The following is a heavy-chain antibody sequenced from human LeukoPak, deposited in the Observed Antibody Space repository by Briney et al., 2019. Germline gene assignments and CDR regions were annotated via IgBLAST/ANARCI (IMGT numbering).Heavy chain of an antibody. CDR3: AKDRVAVAGTWGYYCYSNGMDV. J-gene: IGHJ6*02. CDR2: ISGDGGST. D-gene: IGHD6-19*01. CDR1: GFTFSSYD. Sequence: PGGSLRLSCAASGFTFSSYDMSWVRQAPGKGLEWVSLISGDGGSTYYADSVKGRFTITRDNSKNSLYLQMKSLRTGGTALYYCAKDRVAVAGTWGYYCYSNGMDVWGQGTTVTVSS. V-gene: IGHV3-43*02.